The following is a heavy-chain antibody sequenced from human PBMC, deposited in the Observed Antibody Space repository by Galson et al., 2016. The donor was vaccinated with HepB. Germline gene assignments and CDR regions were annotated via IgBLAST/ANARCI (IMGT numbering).Heavy chain of an antibody. Sequence: SLRLSCAVSGSGFSFSGSTIHWVRQASGKGLEWVGRIRGKDNGYATEYAASVKGRITIFRDDLKNTAYLQMNSLKIEDTAVYYCTSHPVWGKGTTVTVSS. V-gene: IGHV3-73*01. J-gene: IGHJ6*04. CDR3: TSHPV. CDR1: GSGFSFSGST. CDR2: IRGKDNGYAT.